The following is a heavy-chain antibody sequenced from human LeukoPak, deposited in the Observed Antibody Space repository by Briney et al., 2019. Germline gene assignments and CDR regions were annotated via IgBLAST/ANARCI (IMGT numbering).Heavy chain of an antibody. D-gene: IGHD2-2*01. CDR2: ISYDGSNK. V-gene: IGHV3-30*03. Sequence: PGRSLRLSCAASGFTFSSYGMHWVRQAPGKGLEWVAVISYDGSNKYYADSVKGRFTISRDNSKSTLYLQMNSLRAEDTAVYYCAPLSYCSSTSCSDYWGQGTLVTVSS. CDR3: APLSYCSSTSCSDY. CDR1: GFTFSSYG. J-gene: IGHJ4*02.